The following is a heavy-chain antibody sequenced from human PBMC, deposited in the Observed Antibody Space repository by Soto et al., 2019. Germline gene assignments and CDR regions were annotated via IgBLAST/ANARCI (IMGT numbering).Heavy chain of an antibody. Sequence: SETLSLTCAVYGGSFSGYYWTWIRQPPGTGLEWIGEINHSGSTNYNPSLKSRVTISVDTSKNQFSLKLTSVTAADTAVYYCAKKKSSSTFDYWGQGTLVTVSS. J-gene: IGHJ4*02. CDR3: AKKKSSSTFDY. V-gene: IGHV4-34*01. CDR2: INHSGST. D-gene: IGHD6-6*01. CDR1: GGSFSGYY.